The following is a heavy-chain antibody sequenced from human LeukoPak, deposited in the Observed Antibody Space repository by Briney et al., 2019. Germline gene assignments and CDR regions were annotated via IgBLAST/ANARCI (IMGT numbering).Heavy chain of an antibody. Sequence: GGSLRLSCAASGFTFSSYAMSWVRQAPGKGLEWVSAISGSGGSTYYADSVKGRFTISRDNSKNTLYLQMNSLRAEDTAVYYCATLRRDPYYDFGDNAAYWGQGTLVTVSS. D-gene: IGHD3-3*01. V-gene: IGHV3-23*01. CDR2: ISGSGGST. CDR1: GFTFSSYA. J-gene: IGHJ4*02. CDR3: ATLRRDPYYDFGDNAAY.